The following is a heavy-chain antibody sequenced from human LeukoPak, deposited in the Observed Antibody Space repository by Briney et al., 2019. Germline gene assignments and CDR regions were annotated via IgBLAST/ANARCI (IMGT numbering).Heavy chain of an antibody. D-gene: IGHD3-22*01. CDR3: ARASGYYYDSSGYYYPLDP. CDR1: GGSISSYY. J-gene: IGHJ5*02. Sequence: PSETLSLTCTVSGGSISSYYWSWIRQPAGKGLEWIGRIYTSGTTHYNPSLKSRVTMSVDTSKNQFSLKLSSVTAADTAVYYCARASGYYYDSSGYYYPLDPWGQGTLVTVSS. CDR2: IYTSGTT. V-gene: IGHV4-4*07.